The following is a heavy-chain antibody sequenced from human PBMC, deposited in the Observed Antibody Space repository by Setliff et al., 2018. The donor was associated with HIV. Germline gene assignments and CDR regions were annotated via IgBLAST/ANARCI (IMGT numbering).Heavy chain of an antibody. CDR2: IIPIFDTG. V-gene: IGHV1-69*06. CDR1: GVTFSNYP. Sequence: SVKVSCKASGVTFSNYPITWVRQAPGQGLEWMGRIIPIFDTGDYAQKFQGRVTISADRSTSTAYMELRSLRSDDTAVYYCARDGYKWNDNALEIWGLGTVVTVSS. CDR3: ARDGYKWNDNALEI. D-gene: IGHD1-20*01. J-gene: IGHJ3*02.